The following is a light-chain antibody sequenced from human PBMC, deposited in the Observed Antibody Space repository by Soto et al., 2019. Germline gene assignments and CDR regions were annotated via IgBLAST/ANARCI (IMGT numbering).Light chain of an antibody. CDR1: QTFDSMY. Sequence: EIVLTQSPGTLAFSPGDTATLSCRASQTFDSMYLAWYHQKPGQAPRVLIQGASSRATGIPDRFSASVSGTDFTLTISRLEPEDFGVYYCQHCGGSPFYTFGQGTKLEIK. V-gene: IGKV3-20*01. CDR2: GAS. CDR3: QHCGGSPFYT. J-gene: IGKJ2*01.